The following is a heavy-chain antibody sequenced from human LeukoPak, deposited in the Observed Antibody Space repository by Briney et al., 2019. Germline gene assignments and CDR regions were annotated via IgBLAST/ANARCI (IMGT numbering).Heavy chain of an antibody. CDR1: GFTFSDHY. Sequence: GGSLRLSCAAAGFTFSDHYMTWIRQAPGKALEWVSYISPDGTTSYYADSLKGRFTVSRDNAKNSLYLQMNSLSAEDTAVYFCARGQWGLDYWGQGALVTVST. CDR3: ARGQWGLDY. D-gene: IGHD1-26*01. V-gene: IGHV3-11*01. CDR2: ISPDGTTS. J-gene: IGHJ4*02.